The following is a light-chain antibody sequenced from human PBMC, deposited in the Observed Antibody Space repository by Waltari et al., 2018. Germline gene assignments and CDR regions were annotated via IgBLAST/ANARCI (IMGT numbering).Light chain of an antibody. CDR2: NNH. V-gene: IGLV1-44*01. CDR3: ATWDDSLNGPV. Sequence: QSVLTQPPSASGTPGQRVTISCSGSSSNLGSNTVNWYQQLPGTAPKLLLYNNHQRPSGVPDRFPGSKSGTSASLAISGLQSEDEADYYCATWDDSLNGPVFGGGTKLTVL. J-gene: IGLJ3*02. CDR1: SSNLGSNT.